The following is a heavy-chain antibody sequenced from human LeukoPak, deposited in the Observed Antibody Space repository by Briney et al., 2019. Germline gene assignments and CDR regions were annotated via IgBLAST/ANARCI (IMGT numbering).Heavy chain of an antibody. CDR2: INSDGSTT. CDR1: GFTFSSSW. D-gene: IGHD1-26*01. J-gene: IGHJ3*01. Sequence: GGSLRLSCAASGFTFSSSWMHWVRQAPGKGLVWVSRINSDGSTTTYADSVKGRLTISRDNAKNTLYLQMNSLRVEDTAVYYCARGTYSGNDNWGQGTMVTVSS. CDR3: ARGTYSGNDN. V-gene: IGHV3-74*01.